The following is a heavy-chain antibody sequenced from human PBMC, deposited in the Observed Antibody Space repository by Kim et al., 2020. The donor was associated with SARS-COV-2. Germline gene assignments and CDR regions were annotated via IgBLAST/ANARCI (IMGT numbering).Heavy chain of an antibody. Sequence: GGSLRLSCAASGFTFNNYGIHWVRQAPGKGLEWVAVIWYDGNIKYYADSVKGRFTISRDNSRSTVYLQMNSLRAEDTAVYYCARGPRCSGGTCYSENYGMDVWGQGTTVTVSS. CDR3: ARGPRCSGGTCYSENYGMDV. CDR1: GFTFNNYG. J-gene: IGHJ6*02. CDR2: IWYDGNIK. V-gene: IGHV3-33*01. D-gene: IGHD2-15*01.